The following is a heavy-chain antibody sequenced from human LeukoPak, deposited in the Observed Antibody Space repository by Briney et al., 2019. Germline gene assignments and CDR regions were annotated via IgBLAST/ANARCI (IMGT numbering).Heavy chain of an antibody. D-gene: IGHD2-15*01. CDR1: GFTFSNYA. CDR2: ISASGGVT. CDR3: AKRYCSGATCYPRFFDY. J-gene: IGHJ4*02. V-gene: IGHV3-23*01. Sequence: GGSLRLSCAPSGFTFSNYAMRWVRQAPGNGLEWVSRISASGGVTDYADSVKGRFTISRDNSMNTLFLQMNSLRAEDSAVYYCAKRYCSGATCYPRFFDYWGQGTLVTVSS.